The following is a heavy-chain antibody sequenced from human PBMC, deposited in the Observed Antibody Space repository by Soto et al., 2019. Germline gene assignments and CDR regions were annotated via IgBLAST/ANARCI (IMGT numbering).Heavy chain of an antibody. V-gene: IGHV4-30-4*01. Sequence: SETLSLTCTVSGGSISSRDYYWSWIRQPPGKGLEWIGYIYYSMRGYSEGAYFNPSLRGRATISVDTSKNQFSLKLTSVAAADTAVYYCVREYYSHGWFDPWGQGTLVTVSS. CDR3: VREYYSHGWFDP. J-gene: IGHJ5*02. D-gene: IGHD3-10*01. CDR2: IYYSMRGYSEGA. CDR1: GGSISSRDYY.